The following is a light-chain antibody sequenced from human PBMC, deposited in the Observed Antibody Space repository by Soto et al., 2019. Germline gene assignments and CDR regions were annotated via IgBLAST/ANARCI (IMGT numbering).Light chain of an antibody. J-gene: IGKJ1*01. CDR3: QHYNNWPWT. V-gene: IGKV3-15*01. Sequence: ETVLTQSPAXLXVSPGARATLSXRASRSVXRDLAWYQQKPGQVPRLLIYGASTRASGIPARFSGSGSGTEFTLTISSLQSEDFAVYYCQHYNNWPWTFGQGTKVEI. CDR2: GAS. CDR1: RSVXRD.